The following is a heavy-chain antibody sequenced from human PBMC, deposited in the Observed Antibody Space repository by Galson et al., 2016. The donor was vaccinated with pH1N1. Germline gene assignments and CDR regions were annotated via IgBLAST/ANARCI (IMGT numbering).Heavy chain of an antibody. Sequence: SVKVSCKASGYTFTDYYIHWVRQAPGQGLEWMGLTLPNSGDTNFAKKFQGRVTMTRDTSISTAYMELTRLTSDDTAVYFCARELRGGSFDVWGQGTVVTVSS. J-gene: IGHJ3*01. CDR1: GYTFTDYY. CDR3: ARELRGGSFDV. CDR2: TLPNSGDT. D-gene: IGHD2-15*01. V-gene: IGHV1-2*02.